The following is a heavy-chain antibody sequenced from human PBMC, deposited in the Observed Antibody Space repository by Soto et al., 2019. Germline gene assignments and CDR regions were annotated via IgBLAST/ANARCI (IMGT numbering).Heavy chain of an antibody. D-gene: IGHD4-17*01. CDR3: ARNNGDYEVY. CDR2: ISSSGKTI. CDR1: GFTFSSYE. V-gene: IGHV3-48*03. J-gene: IGHJ4*02. Sequence: EGQLVASGGDLVQPGGSLRLSCVASGFTFSSYEMNWVRQAPGKGLEWVSYISSSGKTIHYADSVKGRFTISRDNAKNSLYLQMNSLRAEDTAVYYCARNNGDYEVYWGQGTLVTVSS.